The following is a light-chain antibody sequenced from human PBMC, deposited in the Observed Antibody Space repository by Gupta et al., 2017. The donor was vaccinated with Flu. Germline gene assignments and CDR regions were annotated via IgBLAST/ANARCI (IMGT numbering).Light chain of an antibody. V-gene: IGKV3-20*01. CDR3: QQDGSSPT. CDR2: GAS. Sequence: EIVLTQSPGTLSLSPGERATLSCRASQSVGSTYLAWYQQKPGQAPRLLIYGASSRATAFPDRFRGSGSGTDFTLTINGLEREDFAVYYGQQDGSSPTFGQGTKLEIK. CDR1: QSVGSTY. J-gene: IGKJ2*01.